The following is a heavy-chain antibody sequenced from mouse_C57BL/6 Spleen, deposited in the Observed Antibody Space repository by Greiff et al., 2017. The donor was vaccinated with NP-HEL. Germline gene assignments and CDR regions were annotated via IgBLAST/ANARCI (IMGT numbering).Heavy chain of an antibody. D-gene: IGHD1-1*01. V-gene: IGHV1-82*01. Sequence: VKLMESGPELVKPGASVKISCKASGYAFSSSWMNWVKQRPGKGLEWIGRIYPGDGDTNYNGKFKGKATLTADKSSSTAYMQLSSLTSEDSAVYFCARSAYYGSSWFAYWGQGTLVTVSA. CDR2: IYPGDGDT. J-gene: IGHJ3*01. CDR1: GYAFSSSW. CDR3: ARSAYYGSSWFAY.